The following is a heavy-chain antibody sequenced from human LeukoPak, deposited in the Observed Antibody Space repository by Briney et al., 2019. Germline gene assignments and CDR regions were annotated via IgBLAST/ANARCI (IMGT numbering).Heavy chain of an antibody. Sequence: NASETLSLTCTVSGGSISSYYWSWIRQPPGKGLEWIGYIYYSGSTNYNPSLKSRVTISVDTSKNQFSLKLSSVTAADTAVYYCARDGYSSSWYYFDYWGQGTLVTVSS. J-gene: IGHJ4*02. CDR1: GGSISSYY. CDR3: ARDGYSSSWYYFDY. CDR2: IYYSGST. D-gene: IGHD6-13*01. V-gene: IGHV4-59*12.